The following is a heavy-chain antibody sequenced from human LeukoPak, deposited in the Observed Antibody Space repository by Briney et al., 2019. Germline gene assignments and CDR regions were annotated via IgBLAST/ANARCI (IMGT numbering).Heavy chain of an antibody. D-gene: IGHD3-3*01. CDR1: GYSFTSNW. V-gene: IGHV5-51*01. CDR2: IYPGDSDT. Sequence: GESLKISCKGSGYSFTSNWIGWVRQMPGKGLEWMGIIYPGDSDTRYSPPFQGQVTISVDKSISTAYLQWSSLKASDNAMYYCARHDFWPAFDIWGQGTMVTVSS. J-gene: IGHJ3*02. CDR3: ARHDFWPAFDI.